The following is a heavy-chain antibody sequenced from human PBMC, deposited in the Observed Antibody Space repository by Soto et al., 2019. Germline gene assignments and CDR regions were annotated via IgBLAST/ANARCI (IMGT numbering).Heavy chain of an antibody. CDR2: ISIDGSRT. CDR1: GFTFSSYW. Sequence: PGGSLRLSXAASGFTFSSYWMHWVRQAPGKGLVWVSRISIDGSRTNYADSVKGRFTISRDNAKNTLYLQMNGLRAEDTAVYYCAKDGQSGFWSGYYLDVWGQGTTVTVSS. V-gene: IGHV3-74*01. J-gene: IGHJ6*02. CDR3: AKDGQSGFWSGYYLDV. D-gene: IGHD3-3*01.